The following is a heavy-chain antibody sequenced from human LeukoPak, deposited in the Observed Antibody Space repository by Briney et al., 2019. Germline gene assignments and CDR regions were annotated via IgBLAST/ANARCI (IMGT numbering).Heavy chain of an antibody. CDR1: GGSFSGYY. J-gene: IGHJ5*02. CDR2: INHSGST. V-gene: IGHV4-34*01. Sequence: PSETLSLTCAVYGGSFSGYYWSWIRQPPGKGLEWIGEINHSGSTNYNPSLKSRVTLSVDTSKNQFSLKLSSVTAADTAVYYCARDSSIAVAGTGFDPWGQGTLVTVSS. D-gene: IGHD6-19*01. CDR3: ARDSSIAVAGTGFDP.